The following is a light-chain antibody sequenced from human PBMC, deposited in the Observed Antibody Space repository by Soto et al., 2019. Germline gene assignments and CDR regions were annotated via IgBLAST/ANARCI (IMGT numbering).Light chain of an antibody. CDR1: QSVSNNY. Sequence: EIMMTQSPDTLSVSPGERATLSCRASQSVSNNYLAWYQQKPGQAPRLLIYDASNRATGIPARFSGSGSGTDFTLTISSLEPEDFAVYYCQQRSNWPLINFGQGTRLEIK. J-gene: IGKJ5*01. CDR3: QQRSNWPLIN. CDR2: DAS. V-gene: IGKV3-11*01.